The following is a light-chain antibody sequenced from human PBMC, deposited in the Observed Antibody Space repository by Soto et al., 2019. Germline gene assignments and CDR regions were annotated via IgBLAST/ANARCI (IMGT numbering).Light chain of an antibody. CDR1: QTVYTY. CDR2: NSS. V-gene: IGKV3-20*01. Sequence: SLAALSLKQGERATLSCTASQTVYTYLTWYQQKPGQAPRLLIYNSSNRATGIPARFSGSGSGTDFTLTISRLEPEDFAVYYCQQYGSSPETFGQGTKVDIK. J-gene: IGKJ1*01. CDR3: QQYGSSPET.